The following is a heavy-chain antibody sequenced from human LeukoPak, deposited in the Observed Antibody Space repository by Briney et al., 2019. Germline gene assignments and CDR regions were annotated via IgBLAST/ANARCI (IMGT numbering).Heavy chain of an antibody. CDR2: IKEDGSRE. D-gene: IGHD3-3*01. CDR3: ARAPYDFWSGYYGWYFDY. CDR1: GFTFSNHW. Sequence: QSGGSLRLSCVASGFTFSNHWMSWVRRAPGKGLEWVANIKEDGSREYYVDSVKGRFTISRDNAKNSLYLQMNSLRVEDTAVYFCARAPYDFWSGYYGWYFDYWGQGTLVTVSS. J-gene: IGHJ4*02. V-gene: IGHV3-7*01.